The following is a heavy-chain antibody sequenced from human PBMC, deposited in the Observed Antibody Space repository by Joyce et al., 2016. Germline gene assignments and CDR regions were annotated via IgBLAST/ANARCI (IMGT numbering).Heavy chain of an antibody. Sequence: EVQLVESGGGLVQPGGSPRLSCAASGFTFSNYWMSWVRQAPGKGLEGVANINQDGSKNNYADSVKGRFIISRDNAKNSLYVQMHSLRAEDTAVYYCAREFKWNWDFWGQGTLVTVSS. V-gene: IGHV3-7*04. CDR2: INQDGSKN. D-gene: IGHD1-1*01. J-gene: IGHJ4*02. CDR1: GFTFSNYW. CDR3: AREFKWNWDF.